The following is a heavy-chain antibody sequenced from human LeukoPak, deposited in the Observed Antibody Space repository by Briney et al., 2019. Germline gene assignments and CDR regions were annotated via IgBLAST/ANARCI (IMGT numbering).Heavy chain of an antibody. D-gene: IGHD5-12*01. CDR3: ARVGYSGYDYDY. J-gene: IGHJ4*02. V-gene: IGHV3-23*01. CDR2: ISGSGDST. Sequence: GGSLRLSCEASGFTFSSYAMSWVRQAPGKGLEWVSVISGSGDSTYYADSVEGRCTISRDNSKDALYLQMNSLRAEDTAVYYCARVGYSGYDYDYWGQGTLVTVSS. CDR1: GFTFSSYA.